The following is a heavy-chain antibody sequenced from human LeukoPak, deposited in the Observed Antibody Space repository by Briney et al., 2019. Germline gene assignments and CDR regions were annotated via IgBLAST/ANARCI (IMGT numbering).Heavy chain of an antibody. CDR2: IYHSGST. Sequence: SSETLSLTCTVSGGSISSYYWSWIRQPPGKGLEWIGSIYHSGSTYYNPSLKSRVTISVDTSKNQFSLKLSSVTAADTAVYYCARGVGYGGAFDIWGQGTMVTVSS. V-gene: IGHV4-38-2*02. D-gene: IGHD5-12*01. J-gene: IGHJ3*02. CDR1: GGSISSYY. CDR3: ARGVGYGGAFDI.